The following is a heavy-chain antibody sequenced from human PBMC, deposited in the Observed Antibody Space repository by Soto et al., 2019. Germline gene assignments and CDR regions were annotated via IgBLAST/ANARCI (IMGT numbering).Heavy chain of an antibody. J-gene: IGHJ4*02. D-gene: IGHD5-18*01. CDR1: GGSVSSYW. Sequence: SETLSLTCSVSGGSVSSYWWSWIRQPPGKGLEWIGYIYYTGSTNYSPSLKGRVTISLDASKSQFSLKLTSVTAADTAVYYCARATAMAPWFFDYWGQGTLVTVSS. V-gene: IGHV4-59*02. CDR2: IYYTGST. CDR3: ARATAMAPWFFDY.